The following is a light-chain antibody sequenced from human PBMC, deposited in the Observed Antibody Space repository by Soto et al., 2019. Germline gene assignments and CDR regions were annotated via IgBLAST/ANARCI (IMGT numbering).Light chain of an antibody. CDR1: SSDVGGYNY. V-gene: IGLV2-14*01. CDR2: DVN. Sequence: QSALTQPASVSGSPGQSITISCTGTSSDVGGYNYVSWYQQHPGKAPKLMIYDVNNRPSGVSNRFSGSKSGNTASLTISGLQAEDEADYFCSSYISSTTHYVLGTGTKLTVL. J-gene: IGLJ1*01. CDR3: SSYISSTTHYV.